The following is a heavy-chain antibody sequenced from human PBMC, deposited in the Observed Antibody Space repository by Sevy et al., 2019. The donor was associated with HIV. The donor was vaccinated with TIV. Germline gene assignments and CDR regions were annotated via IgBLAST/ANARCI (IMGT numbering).Heavy chain of an antibody. CDR3: ARRHLMKGRTNTIFGRSYWYFDL. V-gene: IGHV1-46*01. CDR2: INPSGGST. J-gene: IGHJ2*01. Sequence: ASVKVSCKASGYTFTSYYIHWVRQAPGQGLEWMGIINPSGGSTSYAQKFQGRVTMTRDTSTSTVYMELSSLRSEDTAVYYCARRHLMKGRTNTIFGRSYWYFDLWGRGTLVTVSS. D-gene: IGHD3-3*01. CDR1: GYTFTSYY.